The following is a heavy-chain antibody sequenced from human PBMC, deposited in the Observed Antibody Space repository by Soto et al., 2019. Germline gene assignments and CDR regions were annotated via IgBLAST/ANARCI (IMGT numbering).Heavy chain of an antibody. CDR3: ARDARMVRGFMDY. Sequence: QVQLVESGGGVVQPGRSLRLSCAASGFTFSSYGMHWVRQAPGKGLEWVAVIWYDGSNKYYADSVKGRFTISRDNSKNTQYLQMNSLRAEDTAVYYCARDARMVRGFMDYWGQGTLVTVSS. CDR2: IWYDGSNK. V-gene: IGHV3-33*01. J-gene: IGHJ4*02. D-gene: IGHD3-10*01. CDR1: GFTFSSYG.